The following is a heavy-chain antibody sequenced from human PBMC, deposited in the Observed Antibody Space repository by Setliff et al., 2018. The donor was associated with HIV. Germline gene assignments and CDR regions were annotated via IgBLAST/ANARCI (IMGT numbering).Heavy chain of an antibody. CDR1: GFPFSSYS. Sequence: GGSLRLSCAVSGFPFSSYSMNWVRQAPGKGLEWVASISGSSNYIYYADSVKGRFTISRDNSRDTLYLQMNSLRAEDTDVYYCAKNPSLSYSSGWYYFDYWGQGTLVTVSS. J-gene: IGHJ4*02. D-gene: IGHD6-19*01. CDR2: ISGSSNYI. CDR3: AKNPSLSYSSGWYYFDY. V-gene: IGHV3-21*04.